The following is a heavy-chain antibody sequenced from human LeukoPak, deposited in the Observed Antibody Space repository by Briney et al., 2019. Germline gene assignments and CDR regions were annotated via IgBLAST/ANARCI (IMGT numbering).Heavy chain of an antibody. CDR3: TTAAAASSDFDY. V-gene: IGHV3-15*01. D-gene: IGHD6-13*01. J-gene: IGHJ4*02. CDR2: IKSKTDGGTT. CDR1: GFTFSNAW. Sequence: GGSLRLSCAASGFTFSNAWMSWVRQAPGKGLEWVGRIKSKTDGGTTDYAAPVKGRFTISRDDSKNTLYLQMNSLKTEDTAVYYCTTAAAASSDFDYWGQGTLVTVSS.